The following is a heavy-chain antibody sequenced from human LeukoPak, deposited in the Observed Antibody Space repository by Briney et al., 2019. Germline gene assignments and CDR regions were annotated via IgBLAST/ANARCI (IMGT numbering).Heavy chain of an antibody. J-gene: IGHJ4*02. V-gene: IGHV1-2*02. D-gene: IGHD3-22*01. Sequence: GASVKVSCKASGYTFTGYYMHWVRQAPGQGLEWMGWINPNSGGTNYAQKFQGRVTMTRDTSISTAYMELSRLRSGDTAVYYCASGAVYYDSSGYWDYWGQGTLVTVSS. CDR1: GYTFTGYY. CDR2: INPNSGGT. CDR3: ASGAVYYDSSGYWDY.